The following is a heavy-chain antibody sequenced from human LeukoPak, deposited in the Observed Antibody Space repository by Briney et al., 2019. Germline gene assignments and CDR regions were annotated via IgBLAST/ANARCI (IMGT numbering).Heavy chain of an antibody. D-gene: IGHD6-6*01. CDR1: GYTFTSYG. V-gene: IGHV1-18*01. CDR2: ISGYNGNT. J-gene: IGHJ4*02. CDR3: ARRTYSSSSSIFDY. Sequence: GASVKVSCKASGYTFTSYGISWVRQAPGQGLEWMAWISGYNGNTNYAQKLQGRVTMTTDTSTSTAYMELRSLRSDDTAVYYCARRTYSSSSSIFDYWAREPWSPSPQ.